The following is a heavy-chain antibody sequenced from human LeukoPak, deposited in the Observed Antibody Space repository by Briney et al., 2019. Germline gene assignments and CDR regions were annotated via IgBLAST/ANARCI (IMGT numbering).Heavy chain of an antibody. CDR3: ARATKDRQLPLMYYFDY. Sequence: GGSLRLSCAASGFTFSSAWMNWVRLTPGKGLEWVGRIKSKADGGTADYAAPVKGRFTISRDDSANTLYLQMNSLRAEDTAVYYCARATKDRQLPLMYYFDYWGQGTLVTVSS. CDR1: GFTFSSAW. CDR2: IKSKADGGTA. J-gene: IGHJ4*02. D-gene: IGHD2-8*01. V-gene: IGHV3-15*01.